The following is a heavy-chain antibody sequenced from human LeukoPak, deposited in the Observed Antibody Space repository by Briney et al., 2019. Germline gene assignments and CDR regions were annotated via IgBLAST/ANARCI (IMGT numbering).Heavy chain of an antibody. V-gene: IGHV4-34*01. CDR3: ARHRGTVTTSYPY. J-gene: IGHJ4*02. Sequence: SETLSLTCTVYGGSFSGYYWSWIRQPPGKGLEWIGEINHSGSTNYNPSLKSRVTISVDTSKNQFSLKLSSVTAADTAVYYCARHRGTVTTSYPYWGQGTLVTVSS. CDR2: INHSGST. D-gene: IGHD4-17*01. CDR1: GGSFSGYY.